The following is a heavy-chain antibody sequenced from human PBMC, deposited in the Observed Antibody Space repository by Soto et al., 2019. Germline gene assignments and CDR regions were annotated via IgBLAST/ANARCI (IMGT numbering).Heavy chain of an antibody. CDR1: WYTVTFDY. CDR3: ARIGGELNCLET. V-gene: IGHV1-2*02. Sequence: SVXVAVKAFWYTVTFDYMHFFLHAPGQGLEGMGWINPNSGGTKYAQKFQGRVTMTRDTSISTAYMELSRLRSDATAVYYCARIGGELNCLETRGQRTLV. CDR2: INPNSGGT. J-gene: IGHJ5*02. D-gene: IGHD2-21*01.